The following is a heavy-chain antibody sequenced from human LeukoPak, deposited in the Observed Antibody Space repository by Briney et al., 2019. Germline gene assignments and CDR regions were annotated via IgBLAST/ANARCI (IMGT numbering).Heavy chain of an antibody. CDR2: INHSGST. D-gene: IGHD2-15*01. J-gene: IGHJ4*02. CDR3: ARDPGYCSGGSCYPRGYFDY. Sequence: PSETLSLTCAVYGGSFSGYYWSWIRQPPRKGLEWIGEINHSGSTNYNPSLKSRVTISVDTSKNQFSLKLSSVTAADTAVYYCARDPGYCSGGSCYPRGYFDYWGQGTLVTVSS. CDR1: GGSFSGYY. V-gene: IGHV4-34*01.